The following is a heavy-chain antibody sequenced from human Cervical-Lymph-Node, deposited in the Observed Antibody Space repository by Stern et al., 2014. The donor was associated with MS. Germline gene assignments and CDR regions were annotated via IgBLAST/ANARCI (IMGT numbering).Heavy chain of an antibody. D-gene: IGHD2-15*01. CDR3: ATRLYCSGSSCYSFSQQDFDY. Sequence: QLVQSGAEVKKPGSSVKVSCKTSAGTFSSYGISWVRQAPGQGLEWMGGTIPMYGTEKPPQKFQGRVTITADESTSTAYMELSSLRSDDTAVYYCATRLYCSGSSCYSFSQQDFDYWGQGTLVTVSS. V-gene: IGHV1-69*01. CDR2: TIPMYGTE. CDR1: AGTFSSYG. J-gene: IGHJ4*02.